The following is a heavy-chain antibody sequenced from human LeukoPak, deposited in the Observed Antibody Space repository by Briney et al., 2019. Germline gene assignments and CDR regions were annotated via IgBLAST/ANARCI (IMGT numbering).Heavy chain of an antibody. CDR1: GGTFSSYA. V-gene: IGHV1-69*01. CDR2: IIPIFGTA. J-gene: IGHJ6*02. Sequence: GPSVKVSCKASGGTFSSYAISWVRQAPGQGLEWMGGIIPIFGTANYAQKFQGRVTITADESTSTAYRELSSLRSEDTAVYYCARDPHYYDSSGYYYYYYGMDVWGQGTTVTVSS. D-gene: IGHD3-22*01. CDR3: ARDPHYYDSSGYYYYYYGMDV.